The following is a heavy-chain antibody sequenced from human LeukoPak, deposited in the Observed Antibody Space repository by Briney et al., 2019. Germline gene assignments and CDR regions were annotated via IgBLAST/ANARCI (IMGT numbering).Heavy chain of an antibody. D-gene: IGHD6-13*01. CDR1: GGSISSSSYY. V-gene: IGHV4-39*01. J-gene: IGHJ6*03. Sequence: SETLSLTCTVSGGSISSSSYYWGWIRQPPGKGLERIGSIYYSGSTYYNPSLKSRVTISVDTSKNQFSLKLSSVTAADTAVYYCARHEVGSSSWYIYYYYYMDVWGKGTTVTVSS. CDR2: IYYSGST. CDR3: ARHEVGSSSWYIYYYYYMDV.